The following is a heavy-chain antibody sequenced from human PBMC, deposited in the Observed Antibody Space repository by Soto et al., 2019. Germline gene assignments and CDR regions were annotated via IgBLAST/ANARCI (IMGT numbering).Heavy chain of an antibody. Sequence: QLQLQESGPGLVKPSETLSLTCTVSGGSISSRSYSWGWIRQPPGKGLEWIGSIYYSGSTYYNPSLKSRVTISVDTSKKQFSLKLSSVTAADTAVYYCARQNWNYYWFDPWGQGTLVTVSS. CDR1: GGSISSRSYS. CDR3: ARQNWNYYWFDP. V-gene: IGHV4-39*01. D-gene: IGHD1-7*01. J-gene: IGHJ5*02. CDR2: IYYSGST.